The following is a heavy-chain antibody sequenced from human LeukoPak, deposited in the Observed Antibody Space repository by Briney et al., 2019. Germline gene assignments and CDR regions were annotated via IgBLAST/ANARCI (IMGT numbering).Heavy chain of an antibody. CDR1: GFTFSNCA. CDR3: AKKPPPPRGYTSWYYLDY. D-gene: IGHD6-19*01. CDR2: ISGSGGST. Sequence: PGASLRLSCAASGFTFSNCAMSWVRQAPGKGLEWISTISGSGGSTYNADSVKGRFSISRDNSKNTLYLQMNSLRVEDTAVYYCAKKPPPPRGYTSWYYLDYWGQGTLVTVSS. J-gene: IGHJ4*02. V-gene: IGHV3-23*01.